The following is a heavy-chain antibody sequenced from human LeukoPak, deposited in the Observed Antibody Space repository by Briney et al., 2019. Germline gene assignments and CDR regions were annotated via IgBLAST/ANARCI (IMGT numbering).Heavy chain of an antibody. CDR2: IYHSGST. J-gene: IGHJ4*02. D-gene: IGHD5-18*01. V-gene: IGHV4-38-2*02. CDR3: ARDPQVEGYGWGYYFDY. Sequence: PSETLSLTCTVSGYSISSGYYWGWIRQPPGKGLEWIGSIYHSGSTYYNPSLKSRVTISVDTSKNQFSLKLSSVTAADTAVYYCARDPQVEGYGWGYYFDYWGQGTLVTVSS. CDR1: GYSISSGYY.